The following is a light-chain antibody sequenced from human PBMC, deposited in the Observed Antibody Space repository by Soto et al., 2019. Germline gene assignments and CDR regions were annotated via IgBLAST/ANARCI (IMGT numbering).Light chain of an antibody. CDR2: AAS. CDR3: QQYGDSPAYT. CDR1: QSVSSSF. V-gene: IGKV3-20*01. Sequence: EIVLTQSPDTLSLSPGERATLSCRASQSVSSSFLAWYQQKPGQAPRLLIYAASSRATGIPDRFSGSGSGTDFTLTITGLEPEDSAVYYCQQYGDSPAYTFGQGTKLEI. J-gene: IGKJ2*01.